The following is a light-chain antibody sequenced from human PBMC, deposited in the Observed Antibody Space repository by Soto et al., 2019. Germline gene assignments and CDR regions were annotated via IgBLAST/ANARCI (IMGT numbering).Light chain of an antibody. J-gene: IGLJ1*01. CDR1: SSDIGVYDH. CDR2: EVS. Sequence: QSALTQPPSASGSPGQSVTISCTGTSSDIGVYDHVSWYQQHPGKAPKLMIYEVSERPSGVPDRFFGSKSGNTASLTVSGLQAEDEADYYCSSYAGNNVYVFGSGTKLTVL. CDR3: SSYAGNNVYV. V-gene: IGLV2-8*01.